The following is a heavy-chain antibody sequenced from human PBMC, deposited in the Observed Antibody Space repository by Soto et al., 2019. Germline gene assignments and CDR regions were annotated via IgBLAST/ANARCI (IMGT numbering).Heavy chain of an antibody. V-gene: IGHV3-7*04. CDR2: IKYDGSEK. D-gene: IGHD1-7*01. J-gene: IGHJ6*03. CDR3: ARAGTTVDYYYYYMDV. CDR1: GFTFSRYW. Sequence: GGSLRLSCAASGFTFSRYWMSWVRQAPGKGPEWVANIKYDGSEKFYVDSVKGRFTISRDNAKNSLYLQLNSLRVEDTAVYYCARAGTTVDYYYYYMDVWGKGTTVTVSS.